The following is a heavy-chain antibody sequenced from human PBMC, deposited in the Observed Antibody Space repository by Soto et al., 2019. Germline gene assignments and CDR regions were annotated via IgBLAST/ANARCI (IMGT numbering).Heavy chain of an antibody. J-gene: IGHJ4*02. D-gene: IGHD3-22*01. CDR2: IYYDGSYE. V-gene: IGHV3-33*01. CDR1: GFTFCTYG. CDR3: ARAPYYYDNSGPLDY. Sequence: GGSLRLSCAASGFTFCTYGMHWVRQAPGKGPEWVAVIYYDGSYEYYADSVKGRFTISRDNSKNTLYLQMNSLRAEDTAVYYCARAPYYYDNSGPLDYWGQGTLVTVSS.